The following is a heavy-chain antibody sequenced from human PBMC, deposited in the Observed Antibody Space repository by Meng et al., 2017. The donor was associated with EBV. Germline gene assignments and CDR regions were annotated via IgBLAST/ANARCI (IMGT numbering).Heavy chain of an antibody. D-gene: IGHD6-6*01. CDR1: CFALSTCVLA. Sequence: SCFALSTCVLAPRWNSPPPGKALHWLAPTYWDHDNRYSPSLKSRLTITQDPSKIQVVLTMTTMDPVDAATYYCAHIIAARPFDYWGQGTLVTVSS. CDR3: AHIIAARPFDY. J-gene: IGHJ4*02. CDR2: TYWDHDN. V-gene: IGHV2-5*02.